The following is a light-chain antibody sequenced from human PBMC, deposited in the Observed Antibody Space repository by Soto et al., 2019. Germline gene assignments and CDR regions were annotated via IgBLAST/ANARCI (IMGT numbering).Light chain of an antibody. CDR3: QQYGSSSWT. Sequence: EIVLTQSPGTLSLSPGERATLSCRASQSVSSSYLAWYQQKPGQAPRLLIYGASSMATGIPDTFSGSGSGTGFTLTISSLEPEDFAVYYCQQYGSSSWTFGQGTKVEIK. CDR2: GAS. CDR1: QSVSSSY. J-gene: IGKJ1*01. V-gene: IGKV3-20*01.